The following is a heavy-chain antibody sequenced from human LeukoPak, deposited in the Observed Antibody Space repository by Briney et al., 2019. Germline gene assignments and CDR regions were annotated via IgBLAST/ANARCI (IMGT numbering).Heavy chain of an antibody. J-gene: IGHJ6*02. Sequence: GGSLRLSCAASGFTFSSYGMHWVRQAPGKGLEWVAVIWYDGSNKYYADSVKGRFTISRDNSENTLYLQMNSLRAEDTAVYYCAKGPYGLGIYYGMDVWGQGTTVTV. V-gene: IGHV3-33*06. CDR1: GFTFSSYG. CDR3: AKGPYGLGIYYGMDV. D-gene: IGHD3-10*01. CDR2: IWYDGSNK.